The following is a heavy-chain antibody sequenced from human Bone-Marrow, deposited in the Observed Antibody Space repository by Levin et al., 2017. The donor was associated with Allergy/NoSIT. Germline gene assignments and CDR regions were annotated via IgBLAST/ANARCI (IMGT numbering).Heavy chain of an antibody. CDR3: AKGRYCSGGSCYPNYYFDY. Sequence: GGSLRLSCAASGFTFSSYAMSWVRQAPGKGLEWVSAISGSGGSTYYADSVKGRFTISRDNSKNTLYLQMNSLRAEDTAVYYCAKGRYCSGGSCYPNYYFDYWGQGTLVTVSS. CDR2: ISGSGGST. J-gene: IGHJ4*02. D-gene: IGHD2-15*01. V-gene: IGHV3-23*01. CDR1: GFTFSSYA.